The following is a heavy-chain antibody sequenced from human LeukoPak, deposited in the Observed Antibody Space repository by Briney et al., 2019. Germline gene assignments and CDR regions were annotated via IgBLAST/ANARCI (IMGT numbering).Heavy chain of an antibody. CDR3: AGVRHGYYDSSGYYQLDY. Sequence: ASVKVSCKASGYTFTGYYMHWVRQAPGQGLEWMGIINPSGGSTSYAQKFQGRVTMTRDMSTSTVYMELSSLRSEDTAVYYCAGVRHGYYDSSGYYQLDYWGQGTLVTVSS. D-gene: IGHD3-22*01. CDR2: INPSGGST. J-gene: IGHJ4*02. V-gene: IGHV1-46*01. CDR1: GYTFTGYY.